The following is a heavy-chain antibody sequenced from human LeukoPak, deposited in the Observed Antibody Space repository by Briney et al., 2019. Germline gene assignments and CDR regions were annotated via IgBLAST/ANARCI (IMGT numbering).Heavy chain of an antibody. D-gene: IGHD1-26*01. CDR1: GFTFSNAY. J-gene: IGHJ4*02. Sequence: GGSLRLSCVASGFTFSNAYMSWVRQAPGKGLEWVANIKQDGSEKYYVDSVKGRFTISRDNAKNSLYLQMNSLRAEDTAVYYCARSKWELQFDYWGQGTLVTVSS. CDR2: IKQDGSEK. V-gene: IGHV3-7*01. CDR3: ARSKWELQFDY.